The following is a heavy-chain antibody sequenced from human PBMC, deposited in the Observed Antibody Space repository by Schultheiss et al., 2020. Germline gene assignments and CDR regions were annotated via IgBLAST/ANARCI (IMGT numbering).Heavy chain of an antibody. D-gene: IGHD3-10*01. CDR3: ARDYGFGSGSYSRPYFYYGMDV. Sequence: ASVKVSCKASGYTFTGYYMHWVRQAPGQGLEWMGIINPNTDDAEYAQNFQGRVTMSSDTSITTAYMELRRLTSDDTAVYYCARDYGFGSGSYSRPYFYYGMDVWGQGTTVTVSS. J-gene: IGHJ6*02. CDR1: GYTFTGYY. CDR2: INPNTDDA. V-gene: IGHV1-2*02.